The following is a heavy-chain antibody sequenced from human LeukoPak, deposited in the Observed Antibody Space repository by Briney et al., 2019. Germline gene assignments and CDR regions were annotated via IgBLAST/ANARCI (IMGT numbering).Heavy chain of an antibody. CDR1: GGTFSSYA. D-gene: IGHD6-19*01. CDR2: IIPIFGTA. Sequence: GASVKVSCKASGGTFSSYAISWVRQAPGQGLEWMGGIIPIFGTANYAQKFQGRVTITADEFTSTAYMELSSLRSENTAVYYCARDLIGSSGWYGDAFDIWGQGTMVTVSS. J-gene: IGHJ3*02. CDR3: ARDLIGSSGWYGDAFDI. V-gene: IGHV1-69*13.